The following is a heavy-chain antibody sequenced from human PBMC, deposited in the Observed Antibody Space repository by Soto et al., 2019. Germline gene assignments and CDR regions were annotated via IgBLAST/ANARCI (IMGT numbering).Heavy chain of an antibody. J-gene: IGHJ6*02. CDR1: GGTFSSYA. CDR2: IIPIFGTA. V-gene: IGHV1-69*13. Sequence: SVKVSCKASGGTFSSYAISWVRQAPGQGLEWMGGIIPIFGTANYAQKFQGRVTITADESTSTAYMELSILRSEDTAVYYCARGSEYSYGYHYYGMDVWGHGTTVTVYS. D-gene: IGHD5-18*01. CDR3: ARGSEYSYGYHYYGMDV.